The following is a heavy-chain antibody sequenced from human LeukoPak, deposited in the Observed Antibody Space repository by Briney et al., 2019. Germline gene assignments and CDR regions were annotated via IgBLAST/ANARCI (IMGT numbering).Heavy chain of an antibody. CDR3: TSPNWQ. J-gene: IGHJ4*02. CDR1: GFTFSDST. CDR2: SRSKANNYAT. V-gene: IGHV3-73*01. Sequence: GGSLTLLCAASGFTFSDSTVLRVPQASGKGLEWVGRSRSKANNYATAYAASVKGRFTISRDDSKNTTYLQMNSLITQDTAVYYCTSPNWQWGQGTLVTVSS.